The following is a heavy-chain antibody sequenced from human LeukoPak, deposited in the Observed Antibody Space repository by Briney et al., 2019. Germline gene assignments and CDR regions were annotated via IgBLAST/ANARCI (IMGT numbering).Heavy chain of an antibody. CDR2: IYHSGST. V-gene: IGHV4-4*02. CDR3: ARDRGGYGSGSYQPIDY. J-gene: IGHJ4*02. CDR1: GGSISSSNW. Sequence: SGTLSLTCAVSGGSISSSNWWSWVRQPPGKGLEWIGEIYHSGSTNYNPSLKSRVTISVDKSKNQFSQKLSSVTAADTAVYYCARDRGGYGSGSYQPIDYWGQGTLVTVSS. D-gene: IGHD3-10*01.